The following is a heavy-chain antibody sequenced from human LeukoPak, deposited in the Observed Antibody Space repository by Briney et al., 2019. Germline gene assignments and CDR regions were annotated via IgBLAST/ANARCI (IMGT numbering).Heavy chain of an antibody. J-gene: IGHJ4*02. Sequence: GGSLRLSCADSGSNFEDYGMSWVRQAPGKGLEWVSGINWNDGDTDYADSVKGRFTISRDNAKNSLYLQMNSLRAEDTAVYYCATSPGLGYSSSLTGVDYWGQGTLVTVSS. CDR3: ATSPGLGYSSSLTGVDY. V-gene: IGHV3-20*04. CDR1: GSNFEDYG. D-gene: IGHD6-6*01. CDR2: INWNDGDT.